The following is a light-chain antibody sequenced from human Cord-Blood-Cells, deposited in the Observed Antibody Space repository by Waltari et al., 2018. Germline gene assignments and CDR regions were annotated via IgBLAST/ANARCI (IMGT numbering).Light chain of an antibody. CDR3: SSYTSSSTV. V-gene: IGLV2-14*01. CDR2: DVS. Sequence: QSALTQPASVSGSPGQSITISCTGTSSDVGGYNYVSWYQQHPGKAPKLMIYDVSNRPSGVSNRFSGSKSGNTASLTISGLQAEDDADYYCSSYTSSSTVFGGGIKLTVL. CDR1: SSDVGGYNY. J-gene: IGLJ2*01.